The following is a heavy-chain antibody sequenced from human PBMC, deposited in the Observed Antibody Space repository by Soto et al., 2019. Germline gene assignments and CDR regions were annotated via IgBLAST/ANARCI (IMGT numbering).Heavy chain of an antibody. CDR3: VRDRLGSSQSSPFGMDV. D-gene: IGHD3-10*01. J-gene: IGHJ6*02. Sequence: SETLSLTCTVSGGSISNGAYYWTWIRQHPGKGLEWIGYIYYSGATSYNPSLKSRVTISVDTSKNQFSLKLSSVTAVDTAVYYCVRDRLGSSQSSPFGMDVWGPGTTVAVSS. V-gene: IGHV4-31*03. CDR1: GGSISNGAYY. CDR2: IYYSGAT.